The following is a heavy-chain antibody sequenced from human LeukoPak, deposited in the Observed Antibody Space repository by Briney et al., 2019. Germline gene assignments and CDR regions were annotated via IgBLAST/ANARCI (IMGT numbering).Heavy chain of an antibody. Sequence: GGSLRLSCAASGFTFSNHAMSWVRQAPGKGLEWVSGISGSRGSTYYADSVKGRFTISRDNSKNTLYLQMNSLRAEDTAVYYCAVNCSGGTCYDYWGQGTLVTVSS. CDR3: AVNCSGGTCYDY. V-gene: IGHV3-23*01. D-gene: IGHD2-15*01. J-gene: IGHJ4*02. CDR1: GFTFSNHA. CDR2: ISGSRGST.